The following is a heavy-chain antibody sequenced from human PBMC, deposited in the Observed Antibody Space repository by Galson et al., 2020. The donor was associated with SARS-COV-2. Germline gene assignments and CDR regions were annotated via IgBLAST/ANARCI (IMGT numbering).Heavy chain of an antibody. CDR3: ARHYRGYSYGFVAYFDY. V-gene: IGHV4-59*08. Sequence: SETLSLTCTVSGGSISSYYWSWIRQPPGKGLEWIGYIYYSGSTNYNPSLKSRVTISVDTSKNQFSLKLSSVTAADTAVYYCARHYRGYSYGFVAYFDYWGQGTLVTVSS. D-gene: IGHD5-18*01. J-gene: IGHJ4*02. CDR2: IYYSGST. CDR1: GGSISSYY.